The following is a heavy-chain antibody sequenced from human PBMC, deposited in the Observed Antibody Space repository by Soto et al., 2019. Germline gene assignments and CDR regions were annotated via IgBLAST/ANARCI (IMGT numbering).Heavy chain of an antibody. J-gene: IGHJ4*02. CDR1: GFTVGNNY. CDR2: IYSTGTT. V-gene: IGHV3-53*01. D-gene: IGHD3-10*01. CDR3: AKDGRGSGSHYNSFGY. Sequence: EVQLVESGGGLIQPGGFLKLSCAASGFTVGNNYMSWVRQAPGKGLEWVSLIYSTGTTKYADSVKGRFTVSRDNAKDTLYLQINSLRAEETAVYYCAKDGRGSGSHYNSFGYWGQGTLVTVSS.